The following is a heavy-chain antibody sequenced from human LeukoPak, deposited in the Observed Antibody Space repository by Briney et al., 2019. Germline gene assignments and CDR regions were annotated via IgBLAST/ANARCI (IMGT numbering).Heavy chain of an antibody. J-gene: IGHJ4*02. V-gene: IGHV4-59*01. Sequence: PSETLSLTCTVSGGSISSYYWSWIRQPPGRGLEWIGYIYYTESTNYNPSLKSRVTISVDTSKNQFSLKLSSVTAADTAVYYCARDDYNYFDYWGQGTLVTVSS. CDR3: ARDDYNYFDY. CDR1: GGSISSYY. D-gene: IGHD4/OR15-4a*01. CDR2: IYYTEST.